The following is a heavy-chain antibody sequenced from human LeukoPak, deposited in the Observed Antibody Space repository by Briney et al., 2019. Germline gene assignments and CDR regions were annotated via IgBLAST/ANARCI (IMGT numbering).Heavy chain of an antibody. Sequence: ASVNVSCKASGYTFTSYDINWVRQATGHGLEWMGWMNLNSGKTGHAQTFQGRVTMTRNTSISTAYMELSSLRSEDTAVYYCASGKGLGIAVAGSFDYWGQGSLVTVSS. CDR3: ASGKGLGIAVAGSFDY. CDR1: GYTFTSYD. J-gene: IGHJ4*02. D-gene: IGHD6-13*01. CDR2: MNLNSGKT. V-gene: IGHV1-8*01.